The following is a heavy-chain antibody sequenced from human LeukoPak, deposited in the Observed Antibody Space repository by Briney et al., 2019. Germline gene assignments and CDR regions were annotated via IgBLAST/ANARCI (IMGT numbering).Heavy chain of an antibody. CDR2: IYYSGST. CDR1: RGSISSSSYY. CDR3: ARHEVEQLVLFDY. V-gene: IGHV4-39*01. J-gene: IGHJ4*02. D-gene: IGHD6-6*01. Sequence: SETLSLTCTVSRGSISSSSYYWGWIRQPPGKGLGWIGSIYYSGSTYYNPSLKSRVTISVDTSKNQFSLKLSSVTAADTAVYYCARHEVEQLVLFDYWGQGTLVTVSS.